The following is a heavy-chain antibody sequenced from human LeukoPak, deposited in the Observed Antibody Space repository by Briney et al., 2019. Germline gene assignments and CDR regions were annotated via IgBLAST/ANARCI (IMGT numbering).Heavy chain of an antibody. CDR1: GGSFSGYY. CDR2: INHSGST. Sequence: PSETLSLTCAVYGGSFSGYYWSWIRQPPGKGLEWIGEINHSGSTNYNPSLKSRVTISVDTSKNQFSLKLSSVTAADTAVYYCARGPHTGVNYYDSSGYYYWGLGTLVTVSS. D-gene: IGHD3-22*01. CDR3: ARGPHTGVNYYDSSGYYY. J-gene: IGHJ4*02. V-gene: IGHV4-34*01.